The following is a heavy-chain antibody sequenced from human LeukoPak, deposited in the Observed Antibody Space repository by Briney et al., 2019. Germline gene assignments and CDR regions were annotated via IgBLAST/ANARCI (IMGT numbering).Heavy chain of an antibody. D-gene: IGHD3-10*01. J-gene: IGHJ6*03. V-gene: IGHV3-30*04. CDR1: GFTFSSYA. CDR3: ARGRVPMVRGVINSHYYYYMDV. Sequence: GGSLRLSCAASGFTFSSYAMHWVRQAPGKGLEWVAVISYDGSNKYYADSVKGRFTISRDNSKNTLYLQMNSLRAEDTAVYYCARGRVPMVRGVINSHYYYYMDVWGKGTTVTVSS. CDR2: ISYDGSNK.